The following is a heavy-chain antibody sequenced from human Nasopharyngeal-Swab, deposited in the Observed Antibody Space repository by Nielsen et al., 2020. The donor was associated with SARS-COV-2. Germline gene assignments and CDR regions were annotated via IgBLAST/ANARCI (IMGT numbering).Heavy chain of an antibody. CDR3: ARERRDGYNSVCYFDY. Sequence: RQAPGKGLEWIGYIYYSGSTNYNPSLKSRVTISVDTSKNQFSLKLSSVIAADTAVYYCARERRDGYNSVCYFDYWGQGTLVTVSS. V-gene: IGHV4-59*01. CDR2: IYYSGST. J-gene: IGHJ4*02. D-gene: IGHD5-24*01.